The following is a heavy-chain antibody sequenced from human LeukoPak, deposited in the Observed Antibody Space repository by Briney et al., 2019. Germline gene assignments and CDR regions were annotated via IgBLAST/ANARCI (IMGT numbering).Heavy chain of an antibody. CDR3: AKVYSGSPSNFDY. D-gene: IGHD1-26*01. J-gene: IGHJ4*02. CDR1: GLTFSSHA. Sequence: GGSLRLSCAASGLTFSSHAMTWVRQAPGKGLEWVSDISSSGGSTYHADSVKGRFTISRDNSKNTLYLEMNSLRVEDTAVYYCAKVYSGSPSNFDYWGQGTLVTVSS. CDR2: ISSSGGST. V-gene: IGHV3-23*01.